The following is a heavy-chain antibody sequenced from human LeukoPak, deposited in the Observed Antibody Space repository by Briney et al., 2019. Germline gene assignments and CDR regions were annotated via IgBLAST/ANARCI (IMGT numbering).Heavy chain of an antibody. CDR1: GGSISSGGYY. Sequence: TSETLSPTCTVSGGSISSGGYYWRWIRQHPGKGLEWIGYIYYSGSTYYNPSLKSRVTISVDTSKNQFSLKLSSVTAADTAVYYCARALPAAMYNWFDPWGQGTLVTVSS. CDR2: IYYSGST. V-gene: IGHV4-31*03. J-gene: IGHJ5*02. CDR3: ARALPAAMYNWFDP. D-gene: IGHD2-2*01.